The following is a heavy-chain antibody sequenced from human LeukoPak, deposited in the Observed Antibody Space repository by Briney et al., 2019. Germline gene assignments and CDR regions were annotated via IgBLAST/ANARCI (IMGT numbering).Heavy chain of an antibody. D-gene: IGHD6-19*01. CDR3: ARDLAGGWTSDY. CDR1: GYTFTSNH. CDR2: INPSDGRT. Sequence: ASVKVSCKASGYTFTSNHMHWVRQAPGQGLEWMGIINPSDGRTTYAKKIQGRATMTRDTSTSTVYLELSSLTSEDAALYYCARDLAGGWTSDYWGQGTPVTVSS. J-gene: IGHJ4*02. V-gene: IGHV1-46*01.